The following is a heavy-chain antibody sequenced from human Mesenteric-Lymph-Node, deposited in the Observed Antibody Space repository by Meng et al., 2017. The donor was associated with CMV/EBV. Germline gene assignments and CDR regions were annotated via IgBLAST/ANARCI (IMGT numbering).Heavy chain of an antibody. D-gene: IGHD6-13*01. CDR1: GYTFNSYP. CDR3: ARDLYSSSWGS. J-gene: IGHJ5*02. CDR2: INTNTGDP. Sequence: SCKSSGYTFNSYPMNWVRQAPVHGFEWMGWINTNTGDPTYAQGFTGRFVFSLDTSVRTAYLQITSLKAEDTAVYYCARDLYSSSWGSWGQGTLVTVSS. V-gene: IGHV7-4-1*02.